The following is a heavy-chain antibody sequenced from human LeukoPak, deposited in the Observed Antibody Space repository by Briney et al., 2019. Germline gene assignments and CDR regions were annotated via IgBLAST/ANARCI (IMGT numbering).Heavy chain of an antibody. CDR3: AKLRYFDWLSTDFGY. Sequence: GGSLRLSCTTSGFNFRAYWMAWVRQAPGKGLEWVSAISGSGGSTYYADSVKGRFTISRDNSKNTLYLQMNSLRAEDTAVYYCAKLRYFDWLSTDFGYWGQGTLVTVSS. J-gene: IGHJ4*02. CDR1: GFNFRAYW. CDR2: ISGSGGST. V-gene: IGHV3-23*01. D-gene: IGHD3-9*01.